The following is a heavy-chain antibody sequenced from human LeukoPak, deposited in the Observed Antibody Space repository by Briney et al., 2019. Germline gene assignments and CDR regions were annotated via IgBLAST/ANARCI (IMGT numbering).Heavy chain of an antibody. Sequence: SETLSLTCAVYGGFFSGYYWSWIRQPAGKGLEWIGEINHSGSTNYNPSLKSRVTISVDTSKNQFSLKLSSVTAADTAVYYCARDRFYGMDVWGQGTTVTVSS. CDR1: GGFFSGYY. J-gene: IGHJ6*02. CDR2: INHSGST. D-gene: IGHD3-16*02. CDR3: ARDRFYGMDV. V-gene: IGHV4-34*01.